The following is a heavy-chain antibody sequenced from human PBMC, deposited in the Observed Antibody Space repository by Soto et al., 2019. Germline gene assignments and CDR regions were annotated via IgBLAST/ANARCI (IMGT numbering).Heavy chain of an antibody. CDR1: GFTFSGYA. CDR3: AKAPGFGSYSPLDY. J-gene: IGHJ4*02. Sequence: EVQLLESGGGLVQPGGSLRLSCAVSGFTFSGYAMSWVRQAPGMGLEWVSAISGSGGSTYYADSVKGRFTISRDNSKNTLYLQMNSLRAEDTAVYFCAKAPGFGSYSPLDYWGQGTLVTVSS. V-gene: IGHV3-23*01. CDR2: ISGSGGST. D-gene: IGHD3-10*01.